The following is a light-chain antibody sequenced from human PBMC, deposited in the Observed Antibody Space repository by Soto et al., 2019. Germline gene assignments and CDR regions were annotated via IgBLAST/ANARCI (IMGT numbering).Light chain of an antibody. V-gene: IGKV3-20*01. CDR1: QSVRSN. CDR2: GTS. CDR3: QQYGSSIT. Sequence: ETMMTQSPATLSVSIGERATLSCRASQSVRSNLAWYQQKPGQAPRLLIYGTSSRATGIPDRFSGRGSGTDFTLTISRLEPEDFAVYYCQQYGSSITFGQGTRLEIK. J-gene: IGKJ5*01.